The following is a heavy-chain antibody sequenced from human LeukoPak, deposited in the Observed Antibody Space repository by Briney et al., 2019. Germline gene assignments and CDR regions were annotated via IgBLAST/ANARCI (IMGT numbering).Heavy chain of an antibody. J-gene: IGHJ4*02. CDR2: ISGSGGST. CDR1: GFTFSSYS. CDR3: AKARGYSGYELFDY. D-gene: IGHD5-12*01. Sequence: GSLRLSCAASGFTFSSYSMNWVRQAPGKGLEWVSAISGSGGSTYYADSVKGRFTISRDNSKNTLYLQMNSLRAEDTAVYYCAKARGYSGYELFDYWGQGTLVTVSS. V-gene: IGHV3-23*01.